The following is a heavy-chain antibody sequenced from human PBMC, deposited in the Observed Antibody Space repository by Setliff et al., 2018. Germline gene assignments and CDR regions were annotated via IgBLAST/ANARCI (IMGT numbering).Heavy chain of an antibody. J-gene: IGHJ4*02. CDR2: IPKHGKSP. CDR3: ARAHSSTLSVHDY. V-gene: IGHV3-30*02. D-gene: IGHD2-2*01. Sequence: PGGSLRLSCAASGFTFSSYAMQWIRQAPGKGLEWVAYIPKHGKSPIYADSVRGRFTISRDNSNNTLYLQMNSLRAEDTAVYYCARAHSSTLSVHDYWGQGTLVTVSS. CDR1: GFTFSSYA.